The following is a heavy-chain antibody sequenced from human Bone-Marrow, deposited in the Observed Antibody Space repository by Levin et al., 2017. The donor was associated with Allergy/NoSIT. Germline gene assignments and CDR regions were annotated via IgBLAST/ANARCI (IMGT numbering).Heavy chain of an antibody. J-gene: IGHJ4*02. D-gene: IGHD3-10*01. CDR1: GFTFSDYY. CDR2: INSRSDYI. V-gene: IGHV3-11*06. Sequence: PGGSLRLSCAASGFTFSDYYMTWIRQAPGKGLEWISYINSRSDYIKYADSVKGRFTVSRDNAKNSLYLQMNRLRGEDTALYYCVRGRGMLDDLLDFWGQGTLVTVSS. CDR3: VRGRGMLDDLLDF.